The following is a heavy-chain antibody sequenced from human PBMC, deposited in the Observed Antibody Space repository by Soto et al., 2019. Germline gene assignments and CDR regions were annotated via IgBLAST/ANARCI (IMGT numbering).Heavy chain of an antibody. CDR2: IYYSGST. D-gene: IGHD6-13*01. J-gene: IGHJ4*02. Sequence: QVQLQESGPGLVKPSQTLSLTCTVSGGSISSGDYYWSWIRQPPGKGLEWIGFIYYSGSTYYNPALKSRVTISVDTSKNQFSLKLSSVTAADTAVYYCATSAATDEPYFDYWGQGTLVTVSS. V-gene: IGHV4-30-4*01. CDR3: ATSAATDEPYFDY. CDR1: GGSISSGDYY.